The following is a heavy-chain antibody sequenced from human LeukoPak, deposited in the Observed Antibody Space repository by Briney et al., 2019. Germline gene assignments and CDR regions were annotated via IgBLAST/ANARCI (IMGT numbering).Heavy chain of an antibody. CDR2: IYSGGRI. D-gene: IGHD3-22*01. CDR1: GGSFRGDYY. J-gene: IGHJ4*02. CDR3: ARHFGYDDTSDYQGVPDH. V-gene: IGHV4-39*01. Sequence: SETLSLTCTVSGGSFRGDYYWAWIRQPPGKGLEWIGSIYSGGRIYYNPSLKSRVTISVDTSKNQFSLKLSSVTAADTAVYYCARHFGYDDTSDYQGVPDHWGQGSLVTVSS.